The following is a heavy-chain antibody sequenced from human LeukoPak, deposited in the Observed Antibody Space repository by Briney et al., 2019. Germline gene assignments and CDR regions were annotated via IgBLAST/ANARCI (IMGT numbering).Heavy chain of an antibody. J-gene: IGHJ4*02. CDR2: VIPIFGTA. D-gene: IGHD6-19*01. V-gene: IGHV1-69*13. CDR1: GGTFSSYA. CDR3: ARDGSSGKSRWFDY. Sequence: SVKVSCKASGGTFSSYAISWVRQAPGQGLEWMGGVIPIFGTANYAQKFQGRVTITAGESTSKAYMELSSLRSEDTAVYYCARDGSSGKSRWFDYWGQGTLVTVSS.